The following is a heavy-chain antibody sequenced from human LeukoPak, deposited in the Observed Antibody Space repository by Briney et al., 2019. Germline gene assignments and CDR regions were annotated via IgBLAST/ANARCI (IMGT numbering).Heavy chain of an antibody. CDR3: VKDLYSFPHSFDI. J-gene: IGHJ3*02. CDR2: ISYDGSNK. Sequence: GGSLRLSCGASGFSFSSNAMHWVRQAPGKGLEWVAVISYDGSNKYYADSMKGRFTISRDSSKNTLYLQMNSLRAEDTAVYYCVKDLYSFPHSFDIWGQGTMVTVSS. V-gene: IGHV3-30*18. D-gene: IGHD1-26*01. CDR1: GFSFSSNA.